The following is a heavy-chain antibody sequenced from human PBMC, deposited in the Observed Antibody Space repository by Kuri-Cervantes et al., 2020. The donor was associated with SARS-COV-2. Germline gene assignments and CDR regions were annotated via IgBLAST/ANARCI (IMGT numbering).Heavy chain of an antibody. V-gene: IGHV4-39*01. J-gene: IGHJ5*02. Sequence: SETLSLTCTVSGGSISSSSYYWSWIRPPPGKGLEWIGSIYYSGSTYYNPSLKRRVTISVDTFKNQFPLRLSAVTAADTAVYYCASSRYILNYSYVWFDPWGQGTLVTVSS. CDR2: IYYSGST. CDR3: ASSRYILNYSYVWFDP. D-gene: IGHD1-7*01. CDR1: GGSISSSSYY.